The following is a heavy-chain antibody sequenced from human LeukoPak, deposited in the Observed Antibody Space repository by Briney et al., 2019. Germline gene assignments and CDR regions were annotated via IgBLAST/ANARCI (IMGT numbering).Heavy chain of an antibody. J-gene: IGHJ4*02. CDR3: GRKRGTGGGGLYYFDY. Sequence: GGSLRLSCAASGFTFSSYWMSWVRQARGKGLEWVANIKQDGSEKYYVDSVKGRFTISRDNAKNSLYLQMNSLRAEDTAVYFCGRKRGTGGGGLYYFDYWGQGTLVTVSS. CDR1: GFTFSSYW. V-gene: IGHV3-7*01. CDR2: IKQDGSEK. D-gene: IGHD3/OR15-3a*01.